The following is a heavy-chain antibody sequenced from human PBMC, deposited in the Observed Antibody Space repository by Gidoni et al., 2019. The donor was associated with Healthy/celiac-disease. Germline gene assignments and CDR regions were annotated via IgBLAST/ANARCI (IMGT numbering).Heavy chain of an antibody. D-gene: IGHD4-4*01. J-gene: IGHJ6*02. Sequence: QVQLVESGGGVVQPGRSLRLSCAASGFTFSSYGMHWVRQAPGKGLDGVAVIWYDGSNKYDADSVKGRFTISRDNSKNTRYLQMNSLRAEDTAVYYCARGSDYTNYYYYGMDVWGQGTTVTVSS. CDR2: IWYDGSNK. CDR3: ARGSDYTNYYYYGMDV. CDR1: GFTFSSYG. V-gene: IGHV3-33*01.